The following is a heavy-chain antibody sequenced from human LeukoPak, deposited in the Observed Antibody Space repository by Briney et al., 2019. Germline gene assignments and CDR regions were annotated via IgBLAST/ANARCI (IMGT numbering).Heavy chain of an antibody. V-gene: IGHV3-66*01. J-gene: IGHJ4*02. CDR1: GFAVRSNY. CDR3: ARVADETYYYDSSGYYYFDY. CDR2: IFNDGHT. Sequence: GGSLRLSCVVSGFAVRSNYLIWVRQAPGKGPEWVSVIFNDGHTYYADSVKGRFAISRDTSANTLFLQMNRLRAEDTAVYYCARVADETYYYDSSGYYYFDYWGQGTLVTVSS. D-gene: IGHD3-22*01.